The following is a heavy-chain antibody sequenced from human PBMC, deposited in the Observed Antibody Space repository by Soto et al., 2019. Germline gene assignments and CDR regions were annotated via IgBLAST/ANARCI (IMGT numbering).Heavy chain of an antibody. CDR2: IYWDDDK. D-gene: IGHD2-15*01. V-gene: IGHV2-5*02. J-gene: IGHJ6*02. CDR3: AYLPCSGGSCYWFSFSGMDV. Sequence: QITLKESGPTLVKPTQTLTLTCTFSGFSLSTSEVGVAWIRQPPGKALEWLALIYWDDDKRYRPSLESRLTNTKDTSKNQVVLTMTNMDSVDTATYYCAYLPCSGGSCYWFSFSGMDVWGQGTTVTVSS. CDR1: GFSLSTSEVG.